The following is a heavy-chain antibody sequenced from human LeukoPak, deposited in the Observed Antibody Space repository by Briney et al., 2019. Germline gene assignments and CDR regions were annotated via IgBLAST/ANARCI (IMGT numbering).Heavy chain of an antibody. CDR3: ARDLDSSGYSDY. CDR2: ICYSGST. J-gene: IGHJ4*02. V-gene: IGHV4-59*01. CDR1: GGSISSYY. Sequence: SETLSLTCTVSGGSISSYYWSWIRQPPGKGLEWIGYICYSGSTNYNPSLKSRVTISVDTSKNQFSLKLSSVTAADTAVYYCARDLDSSGYSDYWGQGTLVTVSS. D-gene: IGHD3-22*01.